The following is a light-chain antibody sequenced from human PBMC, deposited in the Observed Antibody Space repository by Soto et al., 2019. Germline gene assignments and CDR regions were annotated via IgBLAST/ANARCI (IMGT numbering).Light chain of an antibody. J-gene: IGKJ1*01. CDR3: QQHDSYST. CDR1: QSISSW. CDR2: KAS. Sequence: DIQMTQSPSTLSASVGDRVTITCRASQSISSWVAWYQQKPGKAPKLLVYKASTLESGVPSRFSGSGSGTESTLTISSLQPDDFVTYYCQQHDSYSTFGQGTKVEIK. V-gene: IGKV1-5*03.